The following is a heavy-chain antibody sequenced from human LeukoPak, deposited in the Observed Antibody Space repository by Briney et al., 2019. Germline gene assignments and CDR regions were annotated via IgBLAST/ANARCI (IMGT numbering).Heavy chain of an antibody. CDR1: GFSFGSYW. J-gene: IGHJ3*02. D-gene: IGHD3-16*02. Sequence: GGSLRLSCAASGFSFGSYWMNWVRQAPGKGLEWVANIKEDGSEKYYVDSVKGRFTISRDSAKNALYLQMNSLRVEDTAVYYCASFRSTDIWGQGTTVTVSP. V-gene: IGHV3-7*01. CDR2: IKEDGSEK. CDR3: ASFRSTDI.